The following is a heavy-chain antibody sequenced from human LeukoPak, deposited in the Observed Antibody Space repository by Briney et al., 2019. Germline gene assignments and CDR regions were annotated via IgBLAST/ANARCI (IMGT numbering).Heavy chain of an antibody. D-gene: IGHD6-13*01. J-gene: IGHJ4*02. Sequence: PGGSLGLSCAASGFTFSNAWMSWVRQAPGKGLEWVGRIKSKTDGGTTDYAASVKGRFTISRDDSKNTLYLQMNSLKTEDTAVYYCTVSGYSSSWYAFGYWGQGTPVTVSS. V-gene: IGHV3-15*01. CDR1: GFTFSNAW. CDR3: TVSGYSSSWYAFGY. CDR2: IKSKTDGGTT.